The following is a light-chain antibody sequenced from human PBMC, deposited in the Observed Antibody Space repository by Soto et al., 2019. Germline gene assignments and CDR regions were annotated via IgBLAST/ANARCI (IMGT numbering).Light chain of an antibody. CDR2: GAS. Sequence: EIQMTQSPSSLSASVGDRVTISCRASQTITTYLNGYQQKPGKAPQLLIYGASILQSGVPSRFTGSGSGTDLTLTISSLQPDVFATYHCHQTYSTPWTFGQGTKVEIK. CDR1: QTITTY. J-gene: IGKJ1*01. CDR3: HQTYSTPWT. V-gene: IGKV1-39*01.